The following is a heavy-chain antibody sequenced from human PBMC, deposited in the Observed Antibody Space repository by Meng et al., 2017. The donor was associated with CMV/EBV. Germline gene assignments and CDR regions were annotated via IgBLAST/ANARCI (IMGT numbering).Heavy chain of an antibody. CDR1: GFTVSSNY. CDR2: IYSGGST. V-gene: IGHV3-66*02. Sequence: GGSLRLSCAASGFTVSSNYMSWVRQAPGKGLEWVSVIYSGGSTYYADSVKGRFTISRDNSKNTLYLQMNGLRAEDTAVYYCARAAMVRGGLYWGQGTLVTVSS. CDR3: ARAAMVRGGLY. D-gene: IGHD3-10*01. J-gene: IGHJ4*02.